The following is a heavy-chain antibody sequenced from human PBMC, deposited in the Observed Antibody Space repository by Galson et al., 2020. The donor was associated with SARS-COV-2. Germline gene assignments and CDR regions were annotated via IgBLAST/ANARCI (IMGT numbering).Heavy chain of an antibody. CDR1: GGSISSGGYY. CDR2: ISYSGST. Sequence: ETSETLSLTCTVSGGSISSGGYYWSWIRQPPGKGLEWIGYISYSGSTSYNPSLRSRVTISVDLSKNQLSLKVTSVTAADTAVYYCARDPAPLYDDNYYYGMDVWGRGTTVTVSS. D-gene: IGHD3-22*01. CDR3: ARDPAPLYDDNYYYGMDV. J-gene: IGHJ6*02. V-gene: IGHV4-61*08.